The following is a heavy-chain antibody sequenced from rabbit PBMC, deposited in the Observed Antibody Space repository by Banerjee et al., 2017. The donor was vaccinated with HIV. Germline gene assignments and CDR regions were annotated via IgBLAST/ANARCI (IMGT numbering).Heavy chain of an antibody. CDR1: GFSFSGGYC. J-gene: IGHJ4*01. Sequence: QSLEESGGDLVKPVASLTLTCTASGFSFSGGYCMCWGRQAPRKGLEWFACINTSSGNTVYASWAKGRFSISKTSSTTVTLQRDSLTAAETATYLCGRDLGGGVGWNFGWWGP. CDR2: INTSSGNT. CDR3: GRDLGGGVGWNFGW. V-gene: IGHV1S40*01. D-gene: IGHD3-1*01.